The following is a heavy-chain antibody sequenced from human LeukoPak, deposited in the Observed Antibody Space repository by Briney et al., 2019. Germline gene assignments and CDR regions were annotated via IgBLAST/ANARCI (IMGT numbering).Heavy chain of an antibody. D-gene: IGHD3-22*01. CDR1: AYTFTSYV. CDR3: ARLDGSTSGYPH. Sequence: ASVKVSCKASAYTFTSYVISWVRQAPGQGLVWMGWISAYNGNTNYAQKLQGRVTITTDTSTSTAYMELRSLRSDDTAVYYCARLDGSTSGYPHWGQGTLVTVSS. V-gene: IGHV1-18*01. J-gene: IGHJ4*02. CDR2: ISAYNGNT.